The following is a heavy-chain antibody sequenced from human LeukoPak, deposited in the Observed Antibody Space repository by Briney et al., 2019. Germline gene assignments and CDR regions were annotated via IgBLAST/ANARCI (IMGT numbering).Heavy chain of an antibody. J-gene: IGHJ4*02. D-gene: IGHD3-10*01. Sequence: GGSLRLSCAASGFTFDDYAMHWVRQAPGKGLEWVSGISWNSGSIGYADSVKGRFTISRDNAKKSLYLQMNSPRAEDTALYYCAGRGSGSYFDYWGQGTLVTVSS. V-gene: IGHV3-9*01. CDR1: GFTFDDYA. CDR2: ISWNSGSI. CDR3: AGRGSGSYFDY.